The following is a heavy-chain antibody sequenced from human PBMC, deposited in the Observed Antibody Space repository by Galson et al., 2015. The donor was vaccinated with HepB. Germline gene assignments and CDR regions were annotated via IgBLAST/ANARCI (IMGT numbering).Heavy chain of an antibody. CDR1: GFTFSSNR. V-gene: IGHV3-48*04. CDR3: ARQSGRWLQLALDY. J-gene: IGHJ4*02. Sequence: LRLSCADSGFTFSSNRMNWVRRAPGKGLEWVSYISSSSSTIYYADSVKGRFTTSRDNAKNSLYLQMNSLRAEDTAVYYCARQSGRWLQLALDYWGQGTLVTVSS. CDR2: ISSSSSTI. D-gene: IGHD5-24*01.